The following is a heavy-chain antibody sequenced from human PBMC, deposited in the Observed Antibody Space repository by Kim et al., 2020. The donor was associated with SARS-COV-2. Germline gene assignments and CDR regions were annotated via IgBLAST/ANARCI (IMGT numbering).Heavy chain of an antibody. J-gene: IGHJ3*02. D-gene: IGHD2-8*01. Sequence: IYAQKFQGRVTMTEETSTDTAYMELSSLRSEDTAVYYCATAGTYLGAFDIWGQGTMVTVSS. CDR3: ATAGTYLGAFDI. V-gene: IGHV1-24*01.